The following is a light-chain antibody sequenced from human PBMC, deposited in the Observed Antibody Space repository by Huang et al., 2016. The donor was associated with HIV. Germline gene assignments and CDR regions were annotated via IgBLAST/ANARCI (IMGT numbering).Light chain of an antibody. V-gene: IGKV3-11*01. Sequence: EIVLTQSPATLSFFPGQRVSLSCRASQNINTHLAWYQQRPGQPPRLLIYDASSRVPGVPARFSGSGSGTDFTLPISSLESEDFATYYCQQRVNGLTFGGGTKV. CDR3: QQRVNGLT. CDR2: DAS. CDR1: QNINTH. J-gene: IGKJ4*01.